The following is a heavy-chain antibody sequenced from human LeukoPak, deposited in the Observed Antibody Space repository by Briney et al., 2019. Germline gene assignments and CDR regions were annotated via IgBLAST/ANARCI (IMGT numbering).Heavy chain of an antibody. CDR1: GFSFSSYT. Sequence: PGGSLRLSCAASGFSFSSYTMNWVRQAPGKGLECVSSISSSSNYIYYADSVKGRFTISRDSAKNTLYLQMKSLRAEDTAVYNCARGLGYNYGTGQPDYWGQGTLVTVSS. D-gene: IGHD5-18*01. CDR2: ISSSSNYI. V-gene: IGHV3-21*06. CDR3: ARGLGYNYGTGQPDY. J-gene: IGHJ4*02.